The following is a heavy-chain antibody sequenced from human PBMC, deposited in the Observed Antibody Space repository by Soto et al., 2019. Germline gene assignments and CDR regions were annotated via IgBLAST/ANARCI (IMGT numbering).Heavy chain of an antibody. J-gene: IGHJ3*02. V-gene: IGHV1-69*02. CDR2: ISAFHGIA. D-gene: IGHD3-3*01. CDR3: ASIYYDFWSGSKLGAFDI. Sequence: SVKVSCKASGGTFSSYTISWVRQAPGQRLEWMGRISAFHGIANYAQKLQGRVTMTADTSTSTAYMELRSLRSDDTAVYYCASIYYDFWSGSKLGAFDIWGQGTMVTVSS. CDR1: GGTFSSYT.